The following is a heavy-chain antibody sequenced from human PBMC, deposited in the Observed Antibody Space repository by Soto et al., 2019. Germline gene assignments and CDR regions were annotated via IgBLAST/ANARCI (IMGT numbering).Heavy chain of an antibody. Sequence: QVQLVESGGGVVQPGRSLRLSCAAPGFTFSSYGMHWVRQAPGKGLEWVAIIWYDGSNKYYADSVKGRFIISRDNSKNTLYLHMNSLRAEDTAVYYCARDYGSGMDYWGQGTLVTVSS. J-gene: IGHJ4*02. CDR1: GFTFSSYG. CDR3: ARDYGSGMDY. CDR2: IWYDGSNK. D-gene: IGHD3-10*01. V-gene: IGHV3-33*01.